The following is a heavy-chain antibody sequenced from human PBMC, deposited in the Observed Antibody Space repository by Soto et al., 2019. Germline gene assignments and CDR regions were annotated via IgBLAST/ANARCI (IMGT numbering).Heavy chain of an antibody. CDR1: GYTFTSYG. CDR2: ISAYNGNT. V-gene: IGHV1-18*04. CDR3: ARDYCSSTSCYRVDTAMVIDY. Sequence: QVQLVQSGAEVKKPGASVKVSCKASGYTFTSYGISWVRQAPGQGLEWMGWISAYNGNTNYAQKLQGRVTMTTDTSTSTAYMELMSLRADDTAVYYCARDYCSSTSCYRVDTAMVIDYWGQGTLVTVSS. D-gene: IGHD2-2*02. J-gene: IGHJ4*02.